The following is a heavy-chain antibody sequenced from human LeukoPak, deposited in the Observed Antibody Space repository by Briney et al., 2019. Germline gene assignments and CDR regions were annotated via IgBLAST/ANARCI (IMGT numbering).Heavy chain of an antibody. CDR1: GYTFTSYY. CDR3: ARGSSSWYRPARRFDP. J-gene: IGHJ5*02. Sequence: ASVKVSCKASGYTFTSYYMHWVRQAPGQGLEWMGIINPSGGSTSYAQKFQGRVTMTRDTSTSTVYMELSSLRSEDTAVYYCARGSSSWYRPARRFDPWGQGTLVAVSS. D-gene: IGHD6-13*01. V-gene: IGHV1-46*01. CDR2: INPSGGST.